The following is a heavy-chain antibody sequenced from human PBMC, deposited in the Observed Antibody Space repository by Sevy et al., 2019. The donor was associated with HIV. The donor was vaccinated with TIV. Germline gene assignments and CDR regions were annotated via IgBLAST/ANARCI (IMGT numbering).Heavy chain of an antibody. J-gene: IGHJ6*02. CDR3: ARAVGIVVVPAATTTYYYYGMDV. Sequence: GGSLRLSCAASGFTFSSYWMSWVRQAPGKVLEWVANIKQDGSEKYYVDSVKGRFTISRDNAKNSLYLQMNSLRAEDTAVYYCARAVGIVVVPAATTTYYYYGMDVWGQGTTVTVSS. V-gene: IGHV3-7*03. D-gene: IGHD2-2*01. CDR2: IKQDGSEK. CDR1: GFTFSSYW.